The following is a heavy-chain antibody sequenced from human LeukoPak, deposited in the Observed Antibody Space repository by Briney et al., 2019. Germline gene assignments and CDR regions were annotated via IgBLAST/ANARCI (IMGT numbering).Heavy chain of an antibody. Sequence: GASVKVSCRASGGTFSSYAISWVRQAPGQGLEWMGGIIPIFGTANYAQKFQGRVTITADKSTSTAYMELSSLRSEDTAVYYCARGYDSSGYYYFDYWGQGTLVTVSS. V-gene: IGHV1-69*06. CDR1: GGTFSSYA. J-gene: IGHJ4*02. CDR3: ARGYDSSGYYYFDY. CDR2: IIPIFGTA. D-gene: IGHD3-22*01.